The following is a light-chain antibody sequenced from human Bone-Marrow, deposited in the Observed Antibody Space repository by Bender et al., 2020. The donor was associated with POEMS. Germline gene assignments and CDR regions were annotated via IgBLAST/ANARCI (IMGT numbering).Light chain of an antibody. CDR2: EVS. Sequence: QSALTQPASVSGSPGQSITISCTGTSGDVGGYNYVSWYQQYPGKAPKLMIYEVSKRPSGVSDRFSGSKSGNTASLTIFGLQTEDEADYYCSSFTSSYTLMFGGGTKLTVL. CDR1: SGDVGGYNY. CDR3: SSFTSSYTLM. J-gene: IGLJ3*02. V-gene: IGLV2-14*01.